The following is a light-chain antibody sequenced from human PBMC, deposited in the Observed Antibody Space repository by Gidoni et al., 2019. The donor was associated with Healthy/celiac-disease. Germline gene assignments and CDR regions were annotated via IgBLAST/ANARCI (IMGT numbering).Light chain of an antibody. CDR3: QQYYSYPQT. V-gene: IGKV1-8*01. CDR2: AAS. J-gene: IGKJ1*01. CDR1: QGISSY. Sequence: AIRMTQSPSSFSASTGDRVTITCRASQGISSYLAWYQQKPGKAPKLLNYAASALQRGVPSRFGGSGSGTDFTLTISCLQSEDFATYYCQQYYSYPQTFGQGTKVEIK.